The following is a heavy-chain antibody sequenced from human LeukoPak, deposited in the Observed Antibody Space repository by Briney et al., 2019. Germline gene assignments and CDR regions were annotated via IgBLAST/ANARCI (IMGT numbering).Heavy chain of an antibody. D-gene: IGHD5-24*01. CDR2: IKQDGSKK. CDR1: GFPFSSYW. CDR3: TRVGYIDEGVDY. J-gene: IGHJ4*02. Sequence: GGSLRLSCVASGFPFSSYWMTWVRQAPGKGLEWVANIKQDGSKKSYVDSVKGRFTISRDNAKNSLYLQMNSLRAEDTAIYYCTRVGYIDEGVDYWGQGTLVTVSS. V-gene: IGHV3-7*04.